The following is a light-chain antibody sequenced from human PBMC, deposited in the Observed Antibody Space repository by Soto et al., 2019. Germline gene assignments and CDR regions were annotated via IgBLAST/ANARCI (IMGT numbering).Light chain of an antibody. CDR3: SQYVGSYNFVV. J-gene: IGLJ2*01. V-gene: IGLV2-8*01. Sequence: QSALTQPPSASGSPGQSVTISCTGTSSDVGGYNYVSWYQQHPGKAPKLMIYEVTKRPSGVPDRFSGSKSGNTASLTVSGLQAEDEADYYCSQYVGSYNFVVFGGGTKLTVL. CDR1: SSDVGGYNY. CDR2: EVT.